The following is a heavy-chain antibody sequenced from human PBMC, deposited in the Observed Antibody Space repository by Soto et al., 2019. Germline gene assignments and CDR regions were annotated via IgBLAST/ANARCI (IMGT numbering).Heavy chain of an antibody. CDR1: GGTFSSYA. Sequence: SVKVSCKASGGTFSSYAISGVRQAPGQGLEWMGGIIPIFGTVNYAQKFQGRVTITADDSTSTAYMELSSLRSDDTAVYYCASMVAAKWYFDYWGQGPLVTVSS. V-gene: IGHV1-69*13. CDR2: IIPIFGTV. CDR3: ASMVAAKWYFDY. J-gene: IGHJ4*02. D-gene: IGHD5-12*01.